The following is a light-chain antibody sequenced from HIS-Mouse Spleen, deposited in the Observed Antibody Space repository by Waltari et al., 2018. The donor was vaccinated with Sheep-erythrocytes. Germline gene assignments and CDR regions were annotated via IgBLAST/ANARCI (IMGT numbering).Light chain of an antibody. J-gene: IGKJ1*01. CDR3: QQFNNYPRT. V-gene: IGKV1D-13*01. Sequence: AIQLTQSPSSLSASVGDRVTITCRASQGISSALAWYQQKPGKAPKLLIYDASSLESGVPSRFSGSGSGTDFTLTISSLQPEDCAAYYCQQFNNYPRTFGQGTKVEIK. CDR2: DAS. CDR1: QGISSA.